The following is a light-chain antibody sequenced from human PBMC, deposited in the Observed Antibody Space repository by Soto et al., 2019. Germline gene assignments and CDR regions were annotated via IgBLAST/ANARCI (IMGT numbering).Light chain of an antibody. Sequence: EIVLTQSPGTLSLSPGERATLSCRASQSVSNNLAWYQQKPGQAPRLLIYDASNRATGIPARFSGSGSGTDFTLTISSLEPEDFAVYYCHQRSNWPLTFGGGTKVDIK. V-gene: IGKV3-11*01. J-gene: IGKJ4*01. CDR3: HQRSNWPLT. CDR1: QSVSNN. CDR2: DAS.